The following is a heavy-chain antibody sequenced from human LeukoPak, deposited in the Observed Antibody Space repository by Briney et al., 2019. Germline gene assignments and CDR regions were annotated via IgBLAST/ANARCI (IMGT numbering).Heavy chain of an antibody. CDR1: GGSISSYY. CDR3: ARWGADYDILTGYSYYYYYYMDV. D-gene: IGHD3-9*01. V-gene: IGHV4-59*12. J-gene: IGHJ6*03. CDR2: IYYSGST. Sequence: SETLSLTCTVSGGSISSYYWSWIRQPPGKGLEWIGYIYYSGSTNYNPSLKSRVTISVDTSKNQFSLKLGSVTAADTAVYYCARWGADYDILTGYSYYYYYYMDVWGKGTTVTVSS.